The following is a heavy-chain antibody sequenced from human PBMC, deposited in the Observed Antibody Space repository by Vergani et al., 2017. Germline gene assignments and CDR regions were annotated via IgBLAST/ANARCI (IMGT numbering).Heavy chain of an antibody. Sequence: QVQLQQWGAGLLKPSETLSLTCAVYGGSFSGYYWSWIRQPPGKGLEWIGEINHSGSTNYNPSLKSRGTISVDTSKNQFSLKLSSVTAADTAVYYCARARRYMVRGVIIKRYYYYGMDVWGQGTTVTVSS. CDR2: INHSGST. CDR3: ARARRYMVRGVIIKRYYYYGMDV. D-gene: IGHD3-10*01. V-gene: IGHV4-34*01. CDR1: GGSFSGYY. J-gene: IGHJ6*02.